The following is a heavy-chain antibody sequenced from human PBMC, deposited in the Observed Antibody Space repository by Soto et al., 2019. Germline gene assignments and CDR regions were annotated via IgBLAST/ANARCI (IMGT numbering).Heavy chain of an antibody. D-gene: IGHD2-8*02. CDR3: AHPRGYCVFDAYDI. V-gene: IGHV3-23*01. Sequence: EVQVLESGGDLVQPGGSLRLSCAASGFTFSTYAMSWVRQAPGKGLEWVSALTPSGGETYYADSVKGRFTISRDNSMNALYLQMNSLRIEDTAVYYCAHPRGYCVFDAYDIWGQGTMVTVSS. CDR2: LTPSGGET. CDR1: GFTFSTYA. J-gene: IGHJ3*02.